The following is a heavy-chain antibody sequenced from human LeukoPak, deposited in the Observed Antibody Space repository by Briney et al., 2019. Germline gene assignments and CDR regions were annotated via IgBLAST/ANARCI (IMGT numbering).Heavy chain of an antibody. D-gene: IGHD6-13*01. CDR3: AKDSSNSWFDS. J-gene: IGHJ5*01. Sequence: GGSLRLSCAASGFTFSNYGMSWVRQAPGKGLEWVSTIGSSGIMTYYADSVKGRFTISSDASKDTLYLQMNSLRAEDTAVYYCAKDSSNSWFDSWGQGTLVTVSS. CDR1: GFTFSNYG. V-gene: IGHV3-23*01. CDR2: IGSSGIMT.